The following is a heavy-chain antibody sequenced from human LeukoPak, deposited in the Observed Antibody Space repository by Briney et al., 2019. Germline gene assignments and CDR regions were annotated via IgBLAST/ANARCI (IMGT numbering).Heavy chain of an antibody. D-gene: IGHD3-10*01. CDR2: IYSGGST. Sequence: GGSLRLSCAASGFIVSSNYMSWVRQAPGKGLEWVAVIYSGGSTYYADSVKGRFTISRDNFKNTLYLQMNSLRAEDTAVYYCAGAGYYGSGSYGSFDYWGQGTLVTVSS. CDR1: GFIVSSNY. V-gene: IGHV3-53*01. CDR3: AGAGYYGSGSYGSFDY. J-gene: IGHJ4*02.